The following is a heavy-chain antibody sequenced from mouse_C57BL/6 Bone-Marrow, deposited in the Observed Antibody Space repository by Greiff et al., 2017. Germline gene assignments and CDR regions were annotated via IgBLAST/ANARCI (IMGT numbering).Heavy chain of an antibody. CDR2: IYPSSGHT. V-gene: IGHV1-55*01. J-gene: IGHJ2*01. CDR3: ARAAQVGRNVDY. Sequence: QVHLQQSGAELVKPGASVKMSCKASGYTFTSYWIPWVKQRPGQGLEWIGDIYPSSGHTNYNEKFKGKATLTVDTSSNTAYMQRSSLTSEASAVFYSARAAQVGRNVDYGCQGKTLTVTA. D-gene: IGHD4-1*02. CDR1: GYTFTSYW.